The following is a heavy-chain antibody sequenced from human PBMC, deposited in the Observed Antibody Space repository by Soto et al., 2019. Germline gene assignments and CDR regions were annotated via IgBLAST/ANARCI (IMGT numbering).Heavy chain of an antibody. J-gene: IGHJ5*02. Sequence: GGSLKLSCAASGFTFRSFTMNWVRQAPGKGLEWVSTISSNSAYIYYTDALRGRFTISRDNAKNSLHLQMNSLRAEDTAVYYCTRDASRDSSARGWFDPWGPGTLVTVSS. CDR2: ISSNSAYI. D-gene: IGHD6-13*01. V-gene: IGHV3-21*01. CDR1: GFTFRSFT. CDR3: TRDASRDSSARGWFDP.